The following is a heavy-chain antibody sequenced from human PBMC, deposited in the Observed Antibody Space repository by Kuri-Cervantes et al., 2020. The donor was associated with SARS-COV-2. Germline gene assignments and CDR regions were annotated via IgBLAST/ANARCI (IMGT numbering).Heavy chain of an antibody. CDR3: ARHGLRYYGSGSLTTFDY. CDR2: IYYSGST. V-gene: IGHV4-39*01. J-gene: IGHJ4*02. Sequence: GSLRLSCTVSGGSISSSSYYWGWIRQPPGKGLEWIGSIYYSGSTYYNPSLKSRVTISADTSKNQFSLKLSSVTAADTAVYYCARHGLRYYGSGSLTTFDYWGQGTLVTVSS. CDR1: GGSISSSSYY. D-gene: IGHD3-10*01.